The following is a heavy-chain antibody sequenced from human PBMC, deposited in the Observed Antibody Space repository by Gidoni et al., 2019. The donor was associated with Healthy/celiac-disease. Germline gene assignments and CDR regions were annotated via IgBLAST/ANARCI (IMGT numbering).Heavy chain of an antibody. J-gene: IGHJ6*02. D-gene: IGHD3-9*01. Sequence: VRKAPGKGLEWVSSISRSSSYIYYADSVKGRFTISRDNAKNSLYLQMNSLRAEDTAVYYCARDQTYYDILTGYITCYGMDVWGQGTTVTVSS. CDR3: ARDQTYYDILTGYITCYGMDV. CDR2: ISRSSSYI. V-gene: IGHV3-21*01.